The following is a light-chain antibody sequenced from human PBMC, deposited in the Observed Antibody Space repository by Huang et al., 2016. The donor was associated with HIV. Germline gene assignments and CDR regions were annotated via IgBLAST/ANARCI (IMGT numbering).Light chain of an antibody. CDR1: QGITNY. V-gene: IGKV1-9*01. Sequence: IQLTQSPSSVSAFVGDRVAITCRASQGITNYVAWDQLKPGKAPKLLMYAASTLERGVPSRFSGSGSGTDFTLAISSLQPEDSATYYCQQFNSYPFIFGGGTKVEIK. CDR2: AAS. J-gene: IGKJ4*01. CDR3: QQFNSYPFI.